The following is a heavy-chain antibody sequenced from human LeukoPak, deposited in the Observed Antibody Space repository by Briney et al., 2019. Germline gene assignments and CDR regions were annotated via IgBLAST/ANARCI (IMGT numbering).Heavy chain of an antibody. V-gene: IGHV3-48*02. CDR2: ISSTSGTI. CDR3: ARDYYGTDV. Sequence: GGSLRLSCAASGFTFRSHSMSWVRQGPGKGLECVSYISSTSGTIYYADSVKGRFTISRGNAKNSLYLQMNSLREEDTAVYYCARDYYGTDVWGQGTTVTVSS. CDR1: GFTFRSHS. J-gene: IGHJ6*02.